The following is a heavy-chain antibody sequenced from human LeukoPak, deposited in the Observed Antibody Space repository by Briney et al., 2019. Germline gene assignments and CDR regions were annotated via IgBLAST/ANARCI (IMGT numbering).Heavy chain of an antibody. V-gene: IGHV5-51*01. D-gene: IGHD2-15*01. CDR1: EYSFATYW. J-gene: IGHJ4*02. CDR2: IFPGDSPT. CDR3: ASEYCSGGNCYFDY. Sequence: GASLKISCKGSEYSFATYWIGWVRQMPGQGLEWMGIIFPGDSPTRYSPSFQGQVTISADKSISAAYLQWSSLKASDTAIYYCASEYCSGGNCYFDYWGQGTLVTVSS.